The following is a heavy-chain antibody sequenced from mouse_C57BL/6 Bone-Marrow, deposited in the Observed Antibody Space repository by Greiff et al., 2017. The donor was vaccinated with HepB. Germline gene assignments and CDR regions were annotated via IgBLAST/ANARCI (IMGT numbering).Heavy chain of an antibody. V-gene: IGHV10-1*01. CDR1: GFSFNTYA. D-gene: IGHD4-1*01. CDR3: VRPHRLGWYFDV. CDR2: IRSKSNNYAT. Sequence: EADGGLVQPKGSLKLSCAASGFSFNTYAMNWVRQAPGKGLEWVARIRSKSNNYATYYADSVKDRFTISRDDSESMLYLQMNNLKTEDTAMYYCVRPHRLGWYFDVWGTGTTVTVSS. J-gene: IGHJ1*03.